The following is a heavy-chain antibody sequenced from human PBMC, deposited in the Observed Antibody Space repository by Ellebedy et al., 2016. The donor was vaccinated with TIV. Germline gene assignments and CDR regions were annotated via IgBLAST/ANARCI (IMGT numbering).Heavy chain of an antibody. V-gene: IGHV3-66*04. Sequence: GESLKISXAASGFTVSDNYMNWVRQAPGKGLEWVSLIRGDGSANYADSVQGRFTISRDISTNTLYIKMNSLRAEDKAMYYCARPVEYHHNMDVWGQGTTVTVSS. CDR3: ARPVEYHHNMDV. CDR1: GFTVSDNY. J-gene: IGHJ6*03. CDR2: IRGDGSA.